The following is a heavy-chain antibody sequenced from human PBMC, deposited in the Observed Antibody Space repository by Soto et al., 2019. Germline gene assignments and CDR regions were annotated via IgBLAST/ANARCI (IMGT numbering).Heavy chain of an antibody. V-gene: IGHV3-30*03. CDR2: ISYDGNLI. Sequence: QVQLVAAGGGVVQPGRALRLSCAASVFTLSRYGIQWVRQAPGKGLEWVAVISYDGNLIYYADSVKGLFTIPRDNTNNTLSLRLISLRVDYTGVYYCERENTENHHGWLVDSWGQGRLNTVYS. J-gene: IGHJ4*02. CDR3: ERENTENHHGWLVDS. D-gene: IGHD6-19*01. CDR1: VFTLSRYG.